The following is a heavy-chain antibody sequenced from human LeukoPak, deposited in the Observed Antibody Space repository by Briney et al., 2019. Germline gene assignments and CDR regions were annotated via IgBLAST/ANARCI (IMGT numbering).Heavy chain of an antibody. CDR1: GGSISSSPYY. J-gene: IGHJ4*02. V-gene: IGHV4-39*01. CDR3: ARLNRGAPIDY. CDR2: IHYSGST. D-gene: IGHD1-26*01. Sequence: SETLSLTCTVSGGSISSSPYYCGWIRQPPGKGLEWIGDIHYSGSTYYNPSLESRVTTSVDTSKNQFSLRLSSVTAADTAVYYCARLNRGAPIDYWGQGTLVTVSS.